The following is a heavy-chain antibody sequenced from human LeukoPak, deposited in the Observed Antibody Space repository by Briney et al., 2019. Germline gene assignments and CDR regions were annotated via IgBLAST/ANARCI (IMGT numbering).Heavy chain of an antibody. CDR2: IYHSGST. J-gene: IGHJ6*03. CDR1: GYSISSGYY. V-gene: IGHV4-38-2*02. D-gene: IGHD3-10*01. Sequence: SETLSLTCTVSGYSISSGYYWGWIRQPPGKGLEWIGSIYHSGSTYYNPSLKSRVTISVDTSKNQFSLKLSSVTAADTAVYYCARGRRFMSYYYGSGSNRGYYYYYMDVWGKGTTVTVSS. CDR3: ARGRRFMSYYYGSGSNRGYYYYYMDV.